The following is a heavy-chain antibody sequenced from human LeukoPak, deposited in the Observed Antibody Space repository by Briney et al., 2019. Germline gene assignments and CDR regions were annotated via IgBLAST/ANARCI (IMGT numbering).Heavy chain of an antibody. CDR3: ARVLYGSGSYSFDY. J-gene: IGHJ4*02. D-gene: IGHD3-10*01. Sequence: ASVKVSCKASGYTFTGYYMHWVRQAPGQGLEWMGWINPNSGGTNYAQKFQGRVTMTRDTSISTAYMELSRLRSDDTAVYYCARVLYGSGSYSFDYWGQGTLVTVPS. CDR2: INPNSGGT. V-gene: IGHV1-2*02. CDR1: GYTFTGYY.